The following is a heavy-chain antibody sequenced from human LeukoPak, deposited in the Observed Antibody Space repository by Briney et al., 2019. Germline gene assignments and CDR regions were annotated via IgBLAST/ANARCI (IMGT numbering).Heavy chain of an antibody. Sequence: PGGSLRLSCTASGFTVNNAWMSWVRQAPGKGLEWVGRIKSKTDGGTTDYAAPVKGRFTISRDDSKNTLYLQMNSLKTEDTAVYYCTTGIPDCSGGSCYYYYYYMDVWGKGTTVTISS. CDR3: TTGIPDCSGGSCYYYYYYMDV. CDR2: IKSKTDGGTT. CDR1: GFTVNNAW. J-gene: IGHJ6*03. V-gene: IGHV3-15*01. D-gene: IGHD2-15*01.